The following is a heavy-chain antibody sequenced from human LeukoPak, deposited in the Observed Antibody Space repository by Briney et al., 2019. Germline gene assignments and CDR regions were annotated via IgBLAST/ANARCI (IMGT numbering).Heavy chain of an antibody. CDR1: GGSISSSSYY. CDR2: IYYSGRT. D-gene: IGHD5-18*01. V-gene: IGHV4-39*07. J-gene: IGHJ3*02. Sequence: PSETLSLTCTVSGGSISSSSYYWGWIRQPPGKGLEWIGSIYYSGRTYYNPSLKSRVTISVDTSKNQFSLKLSSVIAADTAVYYCARLVGDTAMPDDAFDIWGQGTMVTVSS. CDR3: ARLVGDTAMPDDAFDI.